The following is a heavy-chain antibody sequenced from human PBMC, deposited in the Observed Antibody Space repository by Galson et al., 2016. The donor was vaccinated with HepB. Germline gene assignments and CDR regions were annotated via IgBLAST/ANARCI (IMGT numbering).Heavy chain of an antibody. V-gene: IGHV4-31*03. CDR3: ARSLRDYGDYYFDS. CDR1: SGSINSGAYY. Sequence: TLSLTCTVSSGSINSGAYYWHWIRQQPGKGLEWIGFIYHNGNTYYGPSLKSRATIFLDTSKNQFSLRVISVTAADTAVYYCARSLRDYGDYYFDSWGQGTLVAVSS. CDR2: IYHNGNT. D-gene: IGHD4-17*01. J-gene: IGHJ4*02.